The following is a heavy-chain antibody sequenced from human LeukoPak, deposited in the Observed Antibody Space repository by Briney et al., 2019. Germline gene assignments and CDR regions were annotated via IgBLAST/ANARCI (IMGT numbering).Heavy chain of an antibody. CDR3: ARAPPSSGYAYHFDI. CDR2: IYSDGSIT. CDR1: EFTFSSYW. D-gene: IGHD5-18*01. Sequence: GGSLRLSCAASEFTFSSYWMHWVRQAPGKGLVWVSRIYSDGSITTYTDSVKGRFTISRDNAKNTLELHMNSLRAEDTAVYYCARAPPSSGYAYHFDIWGQGTMVTVSS. J-gene: IGHJ3*02. V-gene: IGHV3-74*03.